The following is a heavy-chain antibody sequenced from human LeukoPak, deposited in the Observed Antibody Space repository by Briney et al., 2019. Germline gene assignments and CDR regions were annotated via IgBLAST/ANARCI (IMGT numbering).Heavy chain of an antibody. J-gene: IGHJ3*02. D-gene: IGHD3-3*01. V-gene: IGHV4-59*01. CDR2: ISSSGNT. CDR3: VRVLTILGVVISHGAFDI. Sequence: SETLSLTCSVFNASISTYYRSWIRQPPGKGLEWIGYISSSGNTNYNPSLKSRLTISVDTSKNHFSLRLTSVTAADAAVYYCVRVLTILGVVISHGAFDIWGQGTLVTVSS. CDR1: NASISTYY.